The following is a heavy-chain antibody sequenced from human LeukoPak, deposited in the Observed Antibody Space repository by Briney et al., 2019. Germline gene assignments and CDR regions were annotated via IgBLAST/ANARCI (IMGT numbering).Heavy chain of an antibody. CDR2: MNPNSGNT. Sequence: WASVKVSCKASGYTFTSYDINWVRQAPGQGLEWMEWMNPNSGNTGYAQKFQGRVTMTRNTSISTAYMELSSLRSEDTAVYYCARIRYCSGGSCYFFDYWGQGTLVTVSS. V-gene: IGHV1-8*01. J-gene: IGHJ4*02. CDR1: GYTFTSYD. D-gene: IGHD2-15*01. CDR3: ARIRYCSGGSCYFFDY.